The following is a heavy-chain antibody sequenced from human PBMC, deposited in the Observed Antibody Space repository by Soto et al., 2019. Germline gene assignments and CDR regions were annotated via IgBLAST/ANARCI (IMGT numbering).Heavy chain of an antibody. CDR1: GFSISTSGVG. CDR3: AHSPYTACFDY. D-gene: IGHD1-1*01. J-gene: IGHJ4*02. CDR2: VYWDDDK. V-gene: IGHV2-5*05. Sequence: QITLKESGPTLVRPTQTLTLTCTFSGFSISTSGVGVGWIRRPPGKALEWLALVYWDDDKRYGPSLKSRLTITKETSKNQVVLTMSNMDPVDTATYFCAHSPYTACFDYWGQGILVTVSS.